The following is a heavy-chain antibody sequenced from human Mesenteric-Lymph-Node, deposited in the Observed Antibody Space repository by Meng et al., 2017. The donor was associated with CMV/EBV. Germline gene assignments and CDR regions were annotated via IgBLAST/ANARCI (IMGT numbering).Heavy chain of an antibody. V-gene: IGHV4-38-2*02. CDR1: GYSISSGYY. J-gene: IGHJ6*02. D-gene: IGHD4-17*01. CDR2: IYHSGSA. CDR3: ARVGDYGDYYYGMDV. Sequence: SETLSLTCSVSGYSISSGYYWGWIRQPPGKGLEWIGSIYHSGSAYHNPSLKSRVTISVDTSKNQFSLKLSSVTAADTAVYYCARVGDYGDYYYGMDVWGQGTTVTVSS.